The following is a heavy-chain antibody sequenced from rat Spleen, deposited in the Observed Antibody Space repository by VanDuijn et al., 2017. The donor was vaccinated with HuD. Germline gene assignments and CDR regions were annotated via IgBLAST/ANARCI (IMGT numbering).Heavy chain of an antibody. CDR1: GFNFNDYW. D-gene: IGHD4-1*01. CDR3: VRERGGVDY. CDR2: INKDSTVI. Sequence: EVKLVESGGGLVQPGRSLKLSCAASGFNFNDYWMGWVRQAPGKGLEWIGEINKDSTVIKYTPSLKDKLTISRDNAQNTLYLQMSKVGSEDTAIYYCVRERGGVDYWGQGVMVTVSS. J-gene: IGHJ2*01. V-gene: IGHV4-2*01.